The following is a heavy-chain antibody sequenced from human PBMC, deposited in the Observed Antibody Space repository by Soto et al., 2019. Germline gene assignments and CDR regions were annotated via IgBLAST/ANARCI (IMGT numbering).Heavy chain of an antibody. CDR3: ALPTDIAAPGLFGFDY. J-gene: IGHJ4*02. CDR1: GYTFTSYA. V-gene: IGHV1-3*01. CDR2: INAGNGNT. Sequence: QVQLVQSGAEVKKPGASVKVSCKASGYTFTSYAMHWVRQAPGQRLEWMGWINAGNGNTKYSQKFQGRVTITRDTSASTAYMELSSLRSEDTAVYYCALPTDIAAPGLFGFDYWGQGTLVTVSS. D-gene: IGHD6-13*01.